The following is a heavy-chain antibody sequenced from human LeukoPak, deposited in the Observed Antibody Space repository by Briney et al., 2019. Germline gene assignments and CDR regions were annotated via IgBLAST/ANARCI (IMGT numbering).Heavy chain of an antibody. CDR3: ARGSDDYVDY. J-gene: IGHJ4*02. CDR2: IYYSGST. D-gene: IGHD2-15*01. V-gene: IGHV4-61*10. Sequence: PSQTLSLTCTVSGGSISSGSYYWSWIRQPAGKGLEWIGYIYYSGSTNYNPSLKSRVTISVDTSKNQFSLKLSSVTAADTAVYYCARGSDDYVDYWGQGTLVTVSS. CDR1: GGSISSGSYY.